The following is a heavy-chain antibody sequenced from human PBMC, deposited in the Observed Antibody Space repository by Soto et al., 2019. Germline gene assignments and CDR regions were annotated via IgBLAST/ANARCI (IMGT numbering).Heavy chain of an antibody. Sequence: GGSLRLSCAASGFTFSDLYMHRVRQAPGKGLEWVAVIWYDGSNKYYADSVKGRSTISRDNSKNTLYLQMNSLRAEDTAVYYCAKDHDYYDSSGYCDYWGQGTLVTVSS. CDR3: AKDHDYYDSSGYCDY. J-gene: IGHJ4*02. CDR1: GFTFSDLY. V-gene: IGHV3-33*06. CDR2: IWYDGSNK. D-gene: IGHD3-22*01.